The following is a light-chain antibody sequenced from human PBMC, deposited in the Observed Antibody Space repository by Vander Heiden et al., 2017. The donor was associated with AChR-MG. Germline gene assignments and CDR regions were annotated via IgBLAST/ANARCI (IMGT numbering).Light chain of an antibody. V-gene: IGKV3-20*01. J-gene: IGKJ1*01. CDR3: QQDRSSQT. CDR2: GAS. CDR1: QSVSSSY. Sequence: EMVLTQSPGTLSLSPGERATLSCRASQSVSSSYLAWYQQKPGQAPRLLLYGASSRATGIPDRFSGSGSGTDFTLTISRLEPEDFAVYYWQQDRSSQTFGQGTKVEIK.